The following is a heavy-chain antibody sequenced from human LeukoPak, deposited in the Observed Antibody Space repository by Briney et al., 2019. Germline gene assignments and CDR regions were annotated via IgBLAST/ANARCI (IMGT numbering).Heavy chain of an antibody. CDR1: GGTFSSYA. J-gene: IGHJ5*02. CDR3: ARECNSPFWWFDP. D-gene: IGHD4-23*01. CDR2: IIPILGIA. V-gene: IGHV1-69*04. Sequence: SVEVSCKASGGTFSSYAISWVRQAPGQGLEWMGRIIPILGIANYAQKFQGRVTITADKSTSTAYMELSSLRSEDTAVYYCARECNSPFWWFDPWGQGTLVTVSS.